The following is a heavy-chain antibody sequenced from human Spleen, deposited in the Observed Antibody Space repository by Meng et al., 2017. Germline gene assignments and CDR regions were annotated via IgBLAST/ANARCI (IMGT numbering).Heavy chain of an antibody. CDR3: ARGVTMVRGTTWDWFDP. J-gene: IGHJ5*02. CDR1: GGAISSSSYY. CDR2: IYYSGST. D-gene: IGHD3-10*01. V-gene: IGHV4-39*06. Sequence: RRRLAGSGPGLVRPSETLSLTCTVSGGAISSSSYYWGWIRQPPGKGLEWIGSIYYSGSTYYNPSLKSRVTISVDTSKNQFSLKLSSVTAADTAVYYCARGVTMVRGTTWDWFDPWGQGTLVTVSS.